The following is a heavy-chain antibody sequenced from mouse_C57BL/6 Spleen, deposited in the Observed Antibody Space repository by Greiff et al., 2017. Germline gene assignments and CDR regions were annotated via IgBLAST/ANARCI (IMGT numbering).Heavy chain of an antibody. D-gene: IGHD2-2*01. Sequence: VQLQQSGGGLVKPGGSLKLSCAASGFNFSDYGMHWVRQAPEKGLEWVAYISSGSSTIYYADTVKGRFTISRDNAKNTLFMQMTSLRSEDTAMYYCARVGYDVAKGDWGQGISVPCSS. CDR1: GFNFSDYG. J-gene: IGHJ4*01. CDR2: ISSGSSTI. CDR3: ARVGYDVAKGD. V-gene: IGHV5-17*01.